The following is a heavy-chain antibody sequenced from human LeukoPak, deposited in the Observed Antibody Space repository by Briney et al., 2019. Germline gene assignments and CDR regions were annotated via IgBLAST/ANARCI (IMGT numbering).Heavy chain of an antibody. CDR2: ISGSGGST. Sequence: GGSLRLSCAASGFTFSSYAMSWVRQAPGKGLERVSAISGSGGSTYYADSVKGRFTISRDNSKNTLYLQMNSLRAEDTAVYYCAKGTSASCYTSIAYWGQGTLVTVSS. CDR1: GFTFSSYA. D-gene: IGHD2-2*02. CDR3: AKGTSASCYTSIAY. J-gene: IGHJ4*02. V-gene: IGHV3-23*01.